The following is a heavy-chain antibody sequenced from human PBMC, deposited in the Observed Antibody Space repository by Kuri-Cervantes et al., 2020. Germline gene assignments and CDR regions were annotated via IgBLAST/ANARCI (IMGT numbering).Heavy chain of an antibody. Sequence: ASVKVSCKTSGYTFSTYAINWLRQAPGQGPEWVGWISVYSGDTNYSPRLQGRVTMTRNTSIGTAYMELSSLRSEDTAVYYCARGGVKGSYSSSWFMDSWGQGTLVTVSS. D-gene: IGHD6-13*01. J-gene: IGHJ4*02. CDR2: ISVYSGDT. V-gene: IGHV1-18*01. CDR1: GYTFSTYA. CDR3: ARGGVKGSYSSSWFMDS.